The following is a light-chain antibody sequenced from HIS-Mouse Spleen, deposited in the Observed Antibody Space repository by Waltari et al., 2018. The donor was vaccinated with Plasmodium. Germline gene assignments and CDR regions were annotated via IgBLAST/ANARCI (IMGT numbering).Light chain of an antibody. V-gene: IGLV3-10*01. CDR3: YSTDSSGNHRV. Sequence: SYELTQPPSVSVSPGQTASITCSGDALPKQSAYWYQQKSGQAPVLVIYEDSKRPPGIPERFSGSSSGTMATLTISGAQVEDEADYYCYSTDSSGNHRVFGGGTKLTVL. CDR1: ALPKQS. CDR2: EDS. J-gene: IGLJ3*02.